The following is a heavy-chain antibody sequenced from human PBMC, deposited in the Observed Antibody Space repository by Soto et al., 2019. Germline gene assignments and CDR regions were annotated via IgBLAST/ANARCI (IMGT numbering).Heavy chain of an antibody. Sequence: QVQLVESGGGVVQPGRSLRLSCVASGFTFSNFGMHWVRQAPGKGLEWVALTSFDGNKNYYADSVKGRFTLSRDNSKNTLCLQMNSLRAEDTALYFCAKDQKDYSGSGTYYVPYGMDVWGQGTTVTVSS. J-gene: IGHJ6*02. CDR2: TSFDGNKN. CDR1: GFTFSNFG. V-gene: IGHV3-30*18. D-gene: IGHD3-10*01. CDR3: AKDQKDYSGSGTYYVPYGMDV.